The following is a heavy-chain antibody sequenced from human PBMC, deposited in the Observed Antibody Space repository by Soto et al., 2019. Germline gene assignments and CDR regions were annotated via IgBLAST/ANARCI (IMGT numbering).Heavy chain of an antibody. CDR1: GGSISSSSYY. D-gene: IGHD3-22*01. CDR3: ATLSGYYDSSGYYYDGYYYGMDV. J-gene: IGHJ6*02. Sequence: SETLSLTCTVSGGSISSSSYYWGWIRQPPGKGLEGIGSIYYSGSTDYNPSLKSRVTIALGTAKNQFSLKLSSVNDADTAVYYCATLSGYYDSSGYYYDGYYYGMDVRGQGTTITVSS. CDR2: IYYSGST. V-gene: IGHV4-39*01.